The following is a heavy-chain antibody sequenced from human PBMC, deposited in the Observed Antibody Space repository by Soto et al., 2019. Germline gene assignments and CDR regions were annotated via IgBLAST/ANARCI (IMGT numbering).Heavy chain of an antibody. CDR2: ITVIFGSA. J-gene: IGHJ4*02. D-gene: IGHD7-27*01. Sequence: VKVACTASGGPFITYTISWVRQSPGQGLEWMGGITVIFGSARYAQNVQCRITITADESTGTAYMELSSLRSEDSAVYFCARAGGAPGAFDLCARGPLVTVSS. CDR3: ARAGGAPGAFDL. CDR1: GGPFITYT. V-gene: IGHV1-69*01.